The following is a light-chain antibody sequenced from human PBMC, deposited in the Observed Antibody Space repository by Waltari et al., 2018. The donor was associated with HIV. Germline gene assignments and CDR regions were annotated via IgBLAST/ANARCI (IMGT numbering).Light chain of an antibody. V-gene: IGLV2-11*01. J-gene: IGLJ3*02. CDR2: DVS. CDR3: CSYAGSFWV. Sequence: QSALTQPRSVSGSPGQSVTISCTGASSDVGFYKYVSWYQQPPGKAPKLMIYDVSKPPSGVPDRFSGSKSGNTASLTISGLQAEDEADYYCCSYAGSFWVFGGGTKLTVL. CDR1: SSDVGFYKY.